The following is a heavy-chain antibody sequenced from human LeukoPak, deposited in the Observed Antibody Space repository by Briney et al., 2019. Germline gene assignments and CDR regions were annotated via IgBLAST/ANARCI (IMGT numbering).Heavy chain of an antibody. V-gene: IGHV3-33*01. CDR1: GFTFSSYG. Sequence: GRSLRLSCAASGFTFSSYGMHWVRQAPGKGLEWVAVIWYDGSNKYYADSVKGRFTISRDNSKNTLYLQMNSLRAEDTAVYYCARDRSYYDSSVYHRVDYWGQGTLVTVSS. J-gene: IGHJ4*02. CDR3: ARDRSYYDSSVYHRVDY. CDR2: IWYDGSNK. D-gene: IGHD3-22*01.